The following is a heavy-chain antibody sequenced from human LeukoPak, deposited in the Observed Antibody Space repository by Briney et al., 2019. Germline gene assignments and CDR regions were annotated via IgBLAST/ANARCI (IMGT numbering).Heavy chain of an antibody. V-gene: IGHV4-39*07. CDR3: ARTDGGGSYQKSPEFFQH. D-gene: IGHD1-26*01. J-gene: IGHJ1*01. Sequence: PSETLSLTCTVSGGSISSSSYYWGCIRQPPGKGLEWIGSIYYSGSTYYNPSLKSRVTIYVDTSKKQFSLKLSSVTAADTAVYYCARTDGGGSYQKSPEFFQHWGQGTLVTVSS. CDR2: IYYSGST. CDR1: GGSISSSSYY.